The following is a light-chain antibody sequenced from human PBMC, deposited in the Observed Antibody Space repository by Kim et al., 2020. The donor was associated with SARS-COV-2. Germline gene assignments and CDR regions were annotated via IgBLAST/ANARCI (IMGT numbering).Light chain of an antibody. J-gene: IGKJ4*01. CDR1: QDISNN. CDR3: QQYDNHPLT. V-gene: IGKV1-33*01. Sequence: ASVGDRVTITCQASQDISNNLNWCRQKPGNAPKHLIGDASSWETGVPSRFGESGSGTDFTVTISSLQPEDIATYYCQQYDNHPLTFGGGTKVDIK. CDR2: DAS.